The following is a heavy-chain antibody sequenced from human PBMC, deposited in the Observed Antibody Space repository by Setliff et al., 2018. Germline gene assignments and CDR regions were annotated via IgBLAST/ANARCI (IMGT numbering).Heavy chain of an antibody. J-gene: IGHJ4*02. D-gene: IGHD5-18*01. V-gene: IGHV3-43*01. CDR3: AKDGGGYTAMVTGFDY. CDR2: ISWDGGST. CDR1: GFTFDDYT. Sequence: LRLSCAASGFTFDDYTMHWVRQAPGKGLEWVSLISWDGGSTYYADSVKGRFTISRDNSKNSLYLQMNSLRTEDTALYYCAKDGGGYTAMVTGFDYWGQGTLVTVSS.